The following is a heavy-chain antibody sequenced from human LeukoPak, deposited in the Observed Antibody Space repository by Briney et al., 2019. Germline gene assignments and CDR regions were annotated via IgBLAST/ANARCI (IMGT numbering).Heavy chain of an antibody. CDR2: ITGDGSST. J-gene: IGHJ4*02. D-gene: IGHD2/OR15-2a*01. Sequence: GGSLRLSCTASGFTFSNYFMYWVRQVPGEGPVWVSRITGDGSSTSYADSVKGRFTISRDNAKNTLYLQMNSLRAEDTALYYCVRLYAYWGQGTLVTVSS. V-gene: IGHV3-74*01. CDR1: GFTFSNYF. CDR3: VRLYAY.